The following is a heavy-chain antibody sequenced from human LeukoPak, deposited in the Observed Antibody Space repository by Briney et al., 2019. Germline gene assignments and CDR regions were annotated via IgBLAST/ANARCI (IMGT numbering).Heavy chain of an antibody. J-gene: IGHJ4*02. V-gene: IGHV3-74*01. CDR2: INSDGSST. CDR1: GFTFSSYW. D-gene: IGHD6-19*01. CDR3: TTDDGTGWYVKALDY. Sequence: PGGSLRLSCAASGFTFSSYWMHWVRQAPGKGLVWVSRINSDGSSTSYADSVKGRFTISRDNAKNTLYLQMNSLKTEDTAVYYCTTDDGTGWYVKALDYWGQGTLVTVSS.